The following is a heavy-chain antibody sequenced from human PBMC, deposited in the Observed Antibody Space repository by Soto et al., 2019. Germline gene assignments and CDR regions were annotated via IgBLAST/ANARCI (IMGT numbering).Heavy chain of an antibody. CDR1: GGSIFSSDYY. V-gene: IGHV4-39*01. CDR2: ISYSGST. Sequence: QLQLQESGPGLVKPSETLSLTCSVSGGSIFSSDYYWGWIRQAPGKGLEWIGSISYSGSTLHNPSLRSRVTISVDTPKSQFSLKLSSVTATDTAVYYCTRLVVVATSGYVGFDHWGHGTLVTVAS. J-gene: IGHJ4*01. D-gene: IGHD2-15*01. CDR3: TRLVVVATSGYVGFDH.